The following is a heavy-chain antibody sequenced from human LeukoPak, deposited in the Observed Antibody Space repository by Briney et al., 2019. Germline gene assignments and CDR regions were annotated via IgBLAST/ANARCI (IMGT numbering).Heavy chain of an antibody. CDR3: ARDHCSGGSCYAFDI. J-gene: IGHJ3*02. Sequence: GGSLRLSCAASGFAFSSYGMSWVRQAPGKGLEWVSAISGSGGSTYYADSVKGRFTISRDNSKNTLYLQMNSLRAEDTAVYYCARDHCSGGSCYAFDIWGQGTMVTVSS. CDR1: GFAFSSYG. CDR2: ISGSGGST. V-gene: IGHV3-23*01. D-gene: IGHD2-15*01.